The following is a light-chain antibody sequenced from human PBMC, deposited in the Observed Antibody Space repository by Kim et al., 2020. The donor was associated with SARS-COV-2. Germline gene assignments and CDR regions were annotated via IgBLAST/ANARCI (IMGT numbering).Light chain of an antibody. CDR3: LQDYNWTYT. V-gene: IGKV1-6*01. Sequence: AIQVTQSPSSLSASVGDRVTIVCRASRDIRNDLDWYQQKPGRAPTLLISSASTLHSGVPSRFRGSGSGTYFTLTISNLQPEDFASYYCLQDYNWTYTFGQGTKLEI. CDR2: SAS. J-gene: IGKJ2*01. CDR1: RDIRND.